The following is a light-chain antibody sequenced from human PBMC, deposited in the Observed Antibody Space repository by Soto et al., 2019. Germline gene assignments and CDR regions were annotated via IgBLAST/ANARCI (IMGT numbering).Light chain of an antibody. CDR3: SSYSSTSTDVV. V-gene: IGLV2-14*01. J-gene: IGLJ2*01. Sequence: QSALTQPASVSGSPGQSITISCTGTINDIGDYTYVSWYQQHPGKAPKLMIYEVTNRPSGVSNRFSGSKSGSTASLTISGLQAEDEADYYCSSYSSTSTDVVFGGGTKVTVL. CDR1: INDIGDYTY. CDR2: EVT.